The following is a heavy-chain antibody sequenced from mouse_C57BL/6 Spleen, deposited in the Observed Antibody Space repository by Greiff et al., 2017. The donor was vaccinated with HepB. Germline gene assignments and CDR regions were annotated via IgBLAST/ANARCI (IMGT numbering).Heavy chain of an antibody. Sequence: EVMLVESGGGLVKPGGSLKLSCAASGFTFSSYAMSWVRQTPEKRLEWVATISDGGSYTYYPDNVKGRFTISRDNAKNNLYLQMSHLKSEDTAMYYCARGGNYRGYYFDYWGQGTTLTVSS. V-gene: IGHV5-4*03. D-gene: IGHD2-1*01. CDR1: GFTFSSYA. CDR2: ISDGGSYT. J-gene: IGHJ2*01. CDR3: ARGGNYRGYYFDY.